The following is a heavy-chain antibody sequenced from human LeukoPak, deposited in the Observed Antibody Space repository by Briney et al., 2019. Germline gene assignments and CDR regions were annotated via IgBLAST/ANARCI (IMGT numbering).Heavy chain of an antibody. V-gene: IGHV3-11*04. D-gene: IGHD3-9*01. CDR2: ISSSGSTI. CDR1: GFTFSDYY. J-gene: IGHJ4*02. CDR3: ARNEGYDILTGSSIDFDY. Sequence: GGSLRLSCAASGFTFSDYYMSWIRQAPGKGLEWVSYISSSGSTIYYADSVKGRFTISRDNAKNSLYLQMNSLRAEDTAVYYCARNEGYDILTGSSIDFDYWGQGTLVTVSS.